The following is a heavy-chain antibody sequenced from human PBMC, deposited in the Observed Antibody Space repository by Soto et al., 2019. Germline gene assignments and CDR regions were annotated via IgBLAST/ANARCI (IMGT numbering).Heavy chain of an antibody. V-gene: IGHV3-23*01. D-gene: IGHD2-15*01. CDR3: AKDLEPVVAANQGFDY. Sequence: EVQLLESGGGLVQPGGSLRLSCAASGFTFSSYAMSWVRQAPGKGLEWVSAISGSGGSTYYADSVKGRFTISRDNSKNTVCLQMNSRGADDTAVYYCAKDLEPVVAANQGFDYWGQGTLVTVSS. CDR2: ISGSGGST. J-gene: IGHJ4*02. CDR1: GFTFSSYA.